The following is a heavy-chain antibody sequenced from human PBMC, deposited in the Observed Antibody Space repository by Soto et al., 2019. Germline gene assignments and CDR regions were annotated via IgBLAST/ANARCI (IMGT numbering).Heavy chain of an antibody. V-gene: IGHV3-23*01. D-gene: IGHD6-13*01. CDR1: GFTFSSHV. CDR3: AKGYDSSWWEGY. J-gene: IGHJ4*02. Sequence: EVQVLESGGGLVQPGGSLRLSCVASGFTFSSHVMTWVRQAPGKGLEWVSSISANGGSTYYAESVKGRFTISRDNSRNTLSLQMSSRRAEDTAVYYCAKGYDSSWWEGYWGQGTLVTVSS. CDR2: ISANGGST.